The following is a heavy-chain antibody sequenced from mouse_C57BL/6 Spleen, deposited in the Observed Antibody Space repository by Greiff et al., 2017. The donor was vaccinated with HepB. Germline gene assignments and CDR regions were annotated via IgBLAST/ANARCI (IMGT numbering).Heavy chain of an antibody. CDR2: INPSTGGT. CDR3: ARALYYGNY. Sequence: VQLQQSGPELVKPGASVKISCKASGYSFTGYYMNWVKQSPEKSLEWIGEINPSTGGTTYNQKFKAKATLTVDKSSSTAYMQLKSLTSEDSAVYYCARALYYGNYWGQGTTLTVSS. V-gene: IGHV1-42*01. D-gene: IGHD2-1*01. J-gene: IGHJ2*01. CDR1: GYSFTGYY.